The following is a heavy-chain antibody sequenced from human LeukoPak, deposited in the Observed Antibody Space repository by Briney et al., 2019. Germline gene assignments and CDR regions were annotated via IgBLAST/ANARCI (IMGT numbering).Heavy chain of an antibody. D-gene: IGHD2-15*01. J-gene: IGHJ4*02. V-gene: IGHV4-38-2*02. CDR3: ARDPGCSGASCPLDY. CDR1: GYSISSGYY. Sequence: SETLSLTCTVSGYSISSGYYWGWIRQPPGKGLEWIGSFSHSGRAYYNPSLKSRVTISIDTSKNQFSLKLRFVTAADTAVYYCARDPGCSGASCPLDYWGQGTLVTVSS. CDR2: FSHSGRA.